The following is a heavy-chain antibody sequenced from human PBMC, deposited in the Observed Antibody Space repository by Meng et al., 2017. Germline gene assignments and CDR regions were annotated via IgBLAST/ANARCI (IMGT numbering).Heavy chain of an antibody. CDR2: INAGNGNK. J-gene: IGHJ5*02. V-gene: IGHV1-3*01. CDR3: ARDKLKTFDP. Sequence: QVTLVQLRGEVMMLVSCVTVFCKASGYTFTSYAMHLVRQAPGQRLEWMGWINAGNGNKKYSQKFQGRVTITRDTSASTAYMELSSLRSEDTAVYYCARDKLKTFDPWGQGTLVTVSS. CDR1: GYTFTSYA.